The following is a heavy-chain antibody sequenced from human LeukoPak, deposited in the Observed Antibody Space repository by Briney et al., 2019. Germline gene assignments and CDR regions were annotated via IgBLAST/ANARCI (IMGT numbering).Heavy chain of an antibody. CDR2: ISSSSSYI. V-gene: IGHV3-21*01. CDR3: ARYVRIAARHSYYGMDV. CDR1: GFSFSNAW. Sequence: GGSLRLSCATSGFSFSNAWMNWVRQAPGKGLEWVSSISSSSSYIYYADSVKGRFTISRDNAKNSLYLQMNSLRAEDTAVYYCARYVRIAARHSYYGMDVWGQGTTVTVSS. D-gene: IGHD6-6*01. J-gene: IGHJ6*02.